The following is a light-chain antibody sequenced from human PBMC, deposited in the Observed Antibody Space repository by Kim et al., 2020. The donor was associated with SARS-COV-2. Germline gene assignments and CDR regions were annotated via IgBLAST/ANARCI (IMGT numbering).Light chain of an antibody. Sequence: DIQMTQSPSSLSASVGDRVTITCQASQDITNYLNWYPQKAGKAPMLLIHDASTLATGVPSRFSGSGSGTDFSFTISSLQPEDFATYYCQQYDNLPLTVGGGTPVESK. J-gene: IGKJ4*01. V-gene: IGKV1-33*01. CDR2: DAS. CDR1: QDITNY. CDR3: QQYDNLPLT.